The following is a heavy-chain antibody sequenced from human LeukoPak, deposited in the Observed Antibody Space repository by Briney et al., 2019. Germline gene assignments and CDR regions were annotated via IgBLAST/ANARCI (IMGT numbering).Heavy chain of an antibody. CDR1: GFTFSSYA. CDR2: IGGSGGST. V-gene: IGHV3-23*01. D-gene: IGHD3-9*01. CDR3: AKGRSILRYFDY. J-gene: IGHJ4*02. Sequence: PGGSLRLSCAASGFTFSSYAMSWVRQAPGKGLEWVSAIGGSGGSTYYADSVKGRFTISRDNSKNTLYLQMNSLRAEDTAVYYCAKGRSILRYFDYWGQGTLVTVSS.